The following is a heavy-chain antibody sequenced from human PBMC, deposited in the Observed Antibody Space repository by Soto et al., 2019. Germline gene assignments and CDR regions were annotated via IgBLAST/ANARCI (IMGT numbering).Heavy chain of an antibody. CDR2: MNPNSGYT. CDR3: ARADSGWYGGYFDY. CDR1: GYTFTSYH. Sequence: QVQLVQSGAEVRKPGASVRVSCKASGYTFTSYHMNWVRQAPGQGREWMGCMNPNSGYTAYAQKFQGRVTMSRTTSINTIYMDLSSLRSEDTAVYYCARADSGWYGGYFDYWGQGTLVTVSS. D-gene: IGHD6-19*01. J-gene: IGHJ4*02. V-gene: IGHV1-8*01.